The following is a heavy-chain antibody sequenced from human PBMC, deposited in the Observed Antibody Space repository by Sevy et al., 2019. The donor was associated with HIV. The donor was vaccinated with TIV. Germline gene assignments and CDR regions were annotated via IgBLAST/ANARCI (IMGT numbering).Heavy chain of an antibody. J-gene: IGHJ4*02. CDR1: GGTFSSYA. Sequence: ASVKVSCKASGGTFSSYAISWVRQAPGQGLEWMGGIIPIFGTANYAQKFQGRVTITADESTSTAYMELSSLRSEDTAVYYCAGPLPGSVAGTGFDYWGQGTLVTVSS. D-gene: IGHD6-19*01. CDR2: IIPIFGTA. CDR3: AGPLPGSVAGTGFDY. V-gene: IGHV1-69*13.